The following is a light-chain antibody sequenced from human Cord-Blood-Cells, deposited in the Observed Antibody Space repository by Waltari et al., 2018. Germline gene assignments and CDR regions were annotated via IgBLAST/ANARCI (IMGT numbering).Light chain of an antibody. CDR3: QQYGSSPPIT. CDR1: QRVSTSY. J-gene: IGKJ5*01. V-gene: IGKV3-20*01. CDR2: GAS. Sequence: ECELTQSPGTLALPPGEEGTLPWRASQRVSTSYLAWYQQKPGQAPRLLIYGASSRATGIPDRCSGSGSGTDFTLTIRRLEPEDFAVYYCQQYGSSPPITFGQGTRLEIK.